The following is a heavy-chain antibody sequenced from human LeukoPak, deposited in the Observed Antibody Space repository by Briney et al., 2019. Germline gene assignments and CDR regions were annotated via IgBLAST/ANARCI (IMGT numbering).Heavy chain of an antibody. D-gene: IGHD6-13*01. V-gene: IGHV4-59*12. CDR2: IYYSGST. Sequence: SETLSLTCTVSGGSISSYYWSWIRQPPGKGLEWIGYIYYSGSTNYNPSLKSRVTISVDTSKNQFSLKLSSVTAADTAVYYCARARENSSSWYRVPWFDPWGQGTLVTVSS. J-gene: IGHJ5*02. CDR1: GGSISSYY. CDR3: ARARENSSSWYRVPWFDP.